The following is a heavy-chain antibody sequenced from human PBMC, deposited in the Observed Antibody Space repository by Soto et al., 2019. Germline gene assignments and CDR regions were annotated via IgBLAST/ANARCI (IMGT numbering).Heavy chain of an antibody. D-gene: IGHD3-10*01. CDR2: IIPIFGTA. V-gene: IGHV1-69*06. J-gene: IGHJ6*02. CDR1: GGTFSSYA. Sequence: QVQLVQSRAEVKKPGSSVKVSCKASGGTFSSYAISWVRQAPGQGLEWMGGIIPIFGTANYAQKFQGRVTITADKSTSTAYMELSSLRSEDTAVYYCARGWFGESLGVYYGMDVWGQGTTVTVSS. CDR3: ARGWFGESLGVYYGMDV.